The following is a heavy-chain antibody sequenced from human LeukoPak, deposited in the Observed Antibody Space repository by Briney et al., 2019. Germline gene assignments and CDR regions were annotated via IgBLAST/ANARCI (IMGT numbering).Heavy chain of an antibody. CDR2: IIPIFGTA. D-gene: IGHD5-12*01. CDR1: GGTFSSYA. J-gene: IGHJ3*02. V-gene: IGHV1-69*05. Sequence: SVKVSCKASGGTFSSYAISWVRQAPGQGLEWMGGIIPIFGTANYPQKFQGRVTITTDESTSTAYMELSSLRSEDTAVYYCASFLYSGYEPNDAFDIWGQGTMVTVSS. CDR3: ASFLYSGYEPNDAFDI.